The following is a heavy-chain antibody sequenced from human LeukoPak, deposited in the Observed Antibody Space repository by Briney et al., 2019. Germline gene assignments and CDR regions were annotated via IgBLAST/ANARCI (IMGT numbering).Heavy chain of an antibody. J-gene: IGHJ5*02. CDR3: ARGGEYYYGSGSLNWFDP. Sequence: PSETLSLTCTVSGGSISSGTYYWSWIRQHPGKGLECIGYIYYSGSTNYNPSLKSRVTISVDPSKNQFSLKLSSVTAADTAVYYCARGGEYYYGSGSLNWFDPWGQGTLVTVSS. V-gene: IGHV4-61*01. CDR2: IYYSGST. CDR1: GGSISSGTYY. D-gene: IGHD3-10*01.